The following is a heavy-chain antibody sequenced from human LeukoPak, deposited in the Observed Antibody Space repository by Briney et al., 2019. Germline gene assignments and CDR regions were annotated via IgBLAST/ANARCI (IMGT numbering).Heavy chain of an antibody. J-gene: IGHJ4*02. Sequence: GESLKISCKGSGYSFTRYWIGWVRQMPGKGLEWMGIIYPGDSDTRYSPSFQGQVTISADKSISTAYLQWSSLKASDTAMYYCARHPYGYSSGWSHPFDYWGQGTLVTVSS. CDR3: ARHPYGYSSGWSHPFDY. V-gene: IGHV5-51*01. CDR2: IYPGDSDT. D-gene: IGHD6-19*01. CDR1: GYSFTRYW.